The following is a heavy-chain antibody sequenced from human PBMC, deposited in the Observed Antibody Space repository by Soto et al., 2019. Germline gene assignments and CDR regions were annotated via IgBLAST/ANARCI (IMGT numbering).Heavy chain of an antibody. D-gene: IGHD6-19*01. CDR3: VRDLAVSSGWYDKVPVGWFAL. CDR2: INWNGGST. Sequence: SGGSLRLSCAASGFTFDDYGMSWVRQAPGKGQEWVSGINWNGGSTGYADSVKGRFTISRDNAKNSLYLQMNSLRAEDTALYHCVRDLAVSSGWYDKVPVGWFALWGQGTLVIVSS. V-gene: IGHV3-20*01. J-gene: IGHJ5*02. CDR1: GFTFDDYG.